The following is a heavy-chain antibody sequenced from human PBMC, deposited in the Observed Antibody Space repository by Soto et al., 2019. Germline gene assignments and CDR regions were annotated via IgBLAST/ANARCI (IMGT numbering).Heavy chain of an antibody. CDR1: GFTFSSYA. D-gene: IGHD2-2*01. CDR2: ISGSGGST. Sequence: GGSLRLSCAASGFTFSSYAMSWVRQAPGKGLEWVSAISGSGGSTYYADSVKGRFTISRDNSKNTLYLQMNSLRAEDTAVYYCAKGRYCSSTSCYFLAGRFPNWGQGTLVTVSS. V-gene: IGHV3-23*01. CDR3: AKGRYCSSTSCYFLAGRFPN. J-gene: IGHJ4*02.